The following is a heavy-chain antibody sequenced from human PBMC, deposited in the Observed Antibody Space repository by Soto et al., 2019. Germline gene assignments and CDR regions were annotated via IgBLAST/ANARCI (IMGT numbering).Heavy chain of an antibody. J-gene: IGHJ6*02. Sequence: HPGGSLRLSCTASGFTFGDYAMSWFRQAPGKGLEWVGFIRSKAYGGTTEYAASVKGRFTISRDDSKSIAYLQMNSLKTEDTAVYYCTSRIAARPRYYYYGMDVWGQGTTVTVSS. CDR2: IRSKAYGGTT. CDR3: TSRIAARPRYYYYGMDV. V-gene: IGHV3-49*03. CDR1: GFTFGDYA. D-gene: IGHD6-6*01.